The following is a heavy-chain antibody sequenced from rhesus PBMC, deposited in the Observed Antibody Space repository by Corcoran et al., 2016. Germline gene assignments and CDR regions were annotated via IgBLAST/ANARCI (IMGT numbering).Heavy chain of an antibody. Sequence: EVQLVESGGGLVQPGGSLRLSCTASGFTFSSYGMHWVRQAPGKGLEWVAVIWYEGRKKYYADSVKDRLSISRDNTKNMLYLQRNTLRVEDMAVYYGVKEDYGSTLGYWGQGVLVTVSS. CDR3: VKEDYGSTLGY. CDR1: GFTFSSYG. J-gene: IGHJ4*01. V-gene: IGHV3-54*02. D-gene: IGHD4-29*01. CDR2: IWYEGRKK.